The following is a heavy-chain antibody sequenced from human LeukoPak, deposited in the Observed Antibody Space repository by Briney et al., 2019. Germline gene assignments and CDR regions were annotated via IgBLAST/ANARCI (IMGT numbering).Heavy chain of an antibody. CDR1: GGSFSGYY. CDR3: ARGRWYYGPGRTWFDP. Sequence: SETLSLTCAVYGGSFSGYYWSWIRQPPGKGLEWIGEINHSGSTNYNPSPKSRVTISVDTSKNPFSLKLSSVTAADTAVYYCARGRWYYGPGRTWFDPWGQGTLVTVSS. D-gene: IGHD3-10*01. V-gene: IGHV4-34*01. J-gene: IGHJ5*02. CDR2: INHSGST.